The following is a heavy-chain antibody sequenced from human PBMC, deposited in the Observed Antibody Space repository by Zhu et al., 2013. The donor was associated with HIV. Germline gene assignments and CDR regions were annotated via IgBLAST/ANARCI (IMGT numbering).Heavy chain of an antibody. V-gene: IGHV4-4*02. Sequence: QVQLQESGPGLVKPSGTLSLTCTVSGGSTSRTNWWSWVRQSPGKGLEWIGEIFHTGDANYNPSLKSRVTMSVDNSKNQFFLHLTSVTAADTAVYYCARVPRTTVNLLTYYYYYMDVWGKGTTVTVSS. CDR3: ARVPRTTVNLLTYYYYYMDV. CDR1: GGSTSRTNW. J-gene: IGHJ6*03. CDR2: IFHTGDA. D-gene: IGHD4-17*01.